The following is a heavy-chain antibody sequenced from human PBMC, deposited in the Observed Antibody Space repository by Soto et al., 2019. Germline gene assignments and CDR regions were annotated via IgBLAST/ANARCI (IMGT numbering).Heavy chain of an antibody. CDR1: GFSISSNSW. Sequence: QVQLQESGPGLVKPSGTLSLTCAVSGFSISSNSWWSWVRQPPGKGLEWIGEIYHSGSTNYNPSLRGRVTISVDKSKKQFALKLISVTAADTAVYYCARKDYGDGGFFDYWCQGNLVTVSS. CDR3: ARKDYGDGGFFDY. D-gene: IGHD4-17*01. V-gene: IGHV4-4*02. CDR2: IYHSGST. J-gene: IGHJ4*02.